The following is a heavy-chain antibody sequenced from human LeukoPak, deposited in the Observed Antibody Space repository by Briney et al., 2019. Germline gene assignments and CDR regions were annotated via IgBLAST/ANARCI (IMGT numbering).Heavy chain of an antibody. J-gene: IGHJ5*02. CDR2: INAGNGNT. V-gene: IGHV1-3*01. CDR1: GYTFTSYA. D-gene: IGHD2-2*01. Sequence: ASVKVSCKASGYTFTSYAMHWVRQAPGQRLEWMGWINAGNGNTKYSQKFQGRVTITRDTSASTAYMELSSLRPEDTAVYYCARDRPGYCSSTSCYAGGANWFDPWGQGTLVTVSS. CDR3: ARDRPGYCSSTSCYAGGANWFDP.